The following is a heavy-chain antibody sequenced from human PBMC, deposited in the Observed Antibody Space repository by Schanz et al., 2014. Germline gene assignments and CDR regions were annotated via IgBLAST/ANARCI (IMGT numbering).Heavy chain of an antibody. J-gene: IGHJ4*02. D-gene: IGHD3-10*01. CDR2: ISHDGNNK. V-gene: IGHV3-30*19. CDR1: GFTFSNHG. CDR3: AKGKSEVRGIILDY. Sequence: QVQLVESGGGVVQPGRSLRLSCAASGFTFSNHGMHWVRQSPGKGLEWVALISHDGNNKHYVDSVEGRFTISRDNSRNTLFLQMRNLRADDTALYYCAKGKSEVRGIILDYWGQGTMVVVSS.